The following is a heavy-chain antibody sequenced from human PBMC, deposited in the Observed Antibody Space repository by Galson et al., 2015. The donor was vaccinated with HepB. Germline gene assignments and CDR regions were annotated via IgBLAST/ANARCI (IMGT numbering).Heavy chain of an antibody. CDR1: GYSFTSYW. Sequence: QSGAEVKKPGESLRISCKGSGYSFTSYWISWVRQMPGKGLEWMGRIDPSDSYTNYSPSFQGHVTISADKSISTAYLQWSSLKASDTAMYYCARQGSSSEYYYYGMDVWGQGTTVTVSS. J-gene: IGHJ6*02. V-gene: IGHV5-10-1*01. CDR2: IDPSDSYT. D-gene: IGHD6-6*01. CDR3: ARQGSSSEYYYYGMDV.